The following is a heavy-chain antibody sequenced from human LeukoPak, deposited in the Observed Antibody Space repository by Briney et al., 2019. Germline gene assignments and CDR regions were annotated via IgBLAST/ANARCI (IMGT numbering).Heavy chain of an antibody. CDR1: GGSISSYY. J-gene: IGHJ4*02. CDR3: ARGSSPFDY. CDR2: LFYSGNN. V-gene: IGHV4-59*08. Sequence: SETLSLTGTVSGGSISSYYWSWIRQPPGKGLEWIGSLFYSGNNNYNPSLKSRVTISLDTSKNQVSLKLSSVTAADTAVYYCARGSSPFDYWGQGTLVTVSS.